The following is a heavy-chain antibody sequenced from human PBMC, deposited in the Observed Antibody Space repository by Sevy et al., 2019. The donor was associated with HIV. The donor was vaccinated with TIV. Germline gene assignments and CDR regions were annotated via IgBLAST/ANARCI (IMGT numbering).Heavy chain of an antibody. Sequence: SQTLSLTCAISGDSVSSNSAAWNWIRQSPSRGLEWLGRTYYRSKWYNDYAVSVKSRITINPDTSKNQFSLQLNSVTPEDTAVYYSVRGRDSSGYYRRYYYYGMDVWGQGTTVTVSS. CDR2: TYYRSKWYN. D-gene: IGHD3-22*01. V-gene: IGHV6-1*01. J-gene: IGHJ6*02. CDR1: GDSVSSNSAA. CDR3: VRGRDSSGYYRRYYYYGMDV.